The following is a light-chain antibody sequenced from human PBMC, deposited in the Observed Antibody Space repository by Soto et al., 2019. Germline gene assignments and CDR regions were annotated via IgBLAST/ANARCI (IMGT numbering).Light chain of an antibody. V-gene: IGKV1-5*01. CDR3: QQYNRRIT. CDR1: QTIDSW. CDR2: DAT. Sequence: IPITQSPASLSASVGDRVTITCRASQTIDSWVAWYQQKPGKAPKLLIYDATSLESGVSSRFSGSGYGTDFTLSISNLQPDDFATYYCQQYNRRITFGQGTRLEIK. J-gene: IGKJ5*01.